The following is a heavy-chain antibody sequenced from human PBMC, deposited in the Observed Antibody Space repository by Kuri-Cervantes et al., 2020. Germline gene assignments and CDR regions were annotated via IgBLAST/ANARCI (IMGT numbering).Heavy chain of an antibody. Sequence: GGSLRLSCVGSGYTFSENYMDWVRQAPGKGLEWVSYISSSSSTIYYADSVKGRFTISRDNAKNSLYLQMNSLRAEDTAVYYCARELVAATRGTSDYWGQGTLVTVSS. D-gene: IGHD2-15*01. J-gene: IGHJ4*02. V-gene: IGHV3-48*01. CDR3: ARELVAATRGTSDY. CDR1: GYTFSENY. CDR2: ISSSSSTI.